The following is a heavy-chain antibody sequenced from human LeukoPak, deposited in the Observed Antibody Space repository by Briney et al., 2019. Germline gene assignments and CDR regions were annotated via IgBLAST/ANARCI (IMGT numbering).Heavy chain of an antibody. D-gene: IGHD5-18*01. J-gene: IGHJ4*02. V-gene: IGHV4-59*08. CDR1: GGSISDYY. CDR3: ARGGYSYGY. Sequence: SEILSLTCTVSGGSISDYYWSWIRQPPGKGLEWIGYIHYSGITNYSPSLKSRVTISVDTSKNQFSLKLSSVTAADTAVYYCARGGYSYGYWGQGTLVTVSS. CDR2: IHYSGIT.